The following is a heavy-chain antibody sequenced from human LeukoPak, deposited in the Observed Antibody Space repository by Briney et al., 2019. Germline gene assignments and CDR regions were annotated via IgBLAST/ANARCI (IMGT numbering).Heavy chain of an antibody. Sequence: SETLSLTCAVSGYSISSGYYWGWIRQPPGKGLEWIGSIYHSGSTYYNQSLKSRVTISVDTSKNQFSLKLSSVTAADTAVYYCARDSSSWYAYYYGMDVWGKGTTVTVSS. D-gene: IGHD6-13*01. V-gene: IGHV4-38-2*02. CDR2: IYHSGST. J-gene: IGHJ6*04. CDR1: GYSISSGYY. CDR3: ARDSSSWYAYYYGMDV.